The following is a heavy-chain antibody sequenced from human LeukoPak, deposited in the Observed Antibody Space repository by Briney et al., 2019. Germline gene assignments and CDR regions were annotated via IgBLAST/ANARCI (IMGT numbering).Heavy chain of an antibody. V-gene: IGHV3-30-3*01. CDR1: GFAFRSYA. Sequence: PGGSLRLSCAASGFAFRSYAMHWVRQAPGKGLQWVAVISYDGTNKDYADSVKGRFTISRDNSKNTLYLQMNSLRAEDTAVYNCARIGYSSSSLDFWGRGTLVTVSS. CDR3: ARIGYSSSSLDF. J-gene: IGHJ4*02. D-gene: IGHD6-6*01. CDR2: ISYDGTNK.